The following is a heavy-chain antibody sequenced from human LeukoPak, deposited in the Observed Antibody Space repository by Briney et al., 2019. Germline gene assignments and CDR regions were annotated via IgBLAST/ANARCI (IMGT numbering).Heavy chain of an antibody. CDR1: GFTFSSYA. V-gene: IGHV3-23*01. CDR3: AKGVGCSGGTCYSGHGMDV. D-gene: IGHD2-15*01. Sequence: GGSLRLSCAASGFTFSSYAMSWVRQAPGKGLEWVSAISGSGGSAYYADSVKGRFTISRDNSKNTLYLQMSSLRAEDTAVYYCAKGVGCSGGTCYSGHGMDVWGQGTTVTVSS. J-gene: IGHJ6*02. CDR2: ISGSGGSA.